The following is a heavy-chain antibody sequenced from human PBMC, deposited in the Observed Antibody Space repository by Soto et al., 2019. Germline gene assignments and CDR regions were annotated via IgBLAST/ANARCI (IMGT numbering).Heavy chain of an antibody. D-gene: IGHD1-26*01. CDR1: GFSVSSSY. CDR2: IYGGGTT. V-gene: IGHV3-66*01. Sequence: EVQVVESGGGLVQPGGSLRLSCAASGFSVSSSYMNWVRQAPGKGLEWVSVIYGGGTTYYADSVKGRFTISRDSSKNMLYLQMNSLRAEDTAVYYCASLSNSLRYIDSWGQGTLVTVSS. J-gene: IGHJ4*02. CDR3: ASLSNSLRYIDS.